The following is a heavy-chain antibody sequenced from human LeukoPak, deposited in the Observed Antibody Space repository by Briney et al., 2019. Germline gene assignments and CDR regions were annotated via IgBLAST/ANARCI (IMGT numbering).Heavy chain of an antibody. CDR2: IYWDDDK. V-gene: IGHV2-5*02. CDR1: GFPLSTSGVG. CDR3: ARGYCSGGSCYMAPNWFDP. D-gene: IGHD2-15*01. J-gene: IGHJ5*02. Sequence: SGPTLVKPTQTLTLTCTFSGFPLSTSGVGVGWIRQPPGKALEWLALIYWDDDKRYSPSLKSRLTITKDTSKNQVVLTMTNMDPVDTATYYCARGYCSGGSCYMAPNWFDPWGQGTLVTVSS.